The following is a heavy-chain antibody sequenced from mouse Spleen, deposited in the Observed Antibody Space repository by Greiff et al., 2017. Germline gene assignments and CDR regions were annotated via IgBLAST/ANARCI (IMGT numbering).Heavy chain of an antibody. J-gene: IGHJ2*01. CDR3: ARNSYGYDSYYFDY. CDR1: GFSLTSYA. V-gene: IGHV2-9-1*01. Sequence: VQLVESGPGLVAPSQSLSITCTVSGFSLTSYAISWVRQPPGKGLEWLGVIWTGGGTNYNSALKSRLSISKDNSKSQVFLKMNSLQTDDTARYYCARNSYGYDSYYFDYWGQGTTLTVSS. CDR2: IWTGGGT. D-gene: IGHD2-2*01.